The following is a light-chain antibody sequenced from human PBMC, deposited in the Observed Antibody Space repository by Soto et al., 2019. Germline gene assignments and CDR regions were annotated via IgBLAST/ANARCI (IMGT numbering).Light chain of an antibody. V-gene: IGLV2-8*01. CDR1: SSDVGGYNY. Sequence: VLTQPPSASGSPGQSVTISCTGTSSDVGGYNYVSWYQQHPGKAPKLMIYEVSKRPSGVPDRFSGSKSGNTASLTVSGLQAEDEADYYCSSYAGSNNVFGTGTKVTVL. CDR2: EVS. J-gene: IGLJ1*01. CDR3: SSYAGSNNV.